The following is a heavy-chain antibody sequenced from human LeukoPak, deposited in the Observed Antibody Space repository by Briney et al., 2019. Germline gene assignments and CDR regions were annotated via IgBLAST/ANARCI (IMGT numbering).Heavy chain of an antibody. Sequence: GGSLRLSCAASGFTFSSYWMSWVRQAPGKGLEWIGFISGGTTEYAASVKGRFTISRDDSTSIAYLQMNSLTTEDTAVYYCSRGSGWLSVYWGQGTLVTVSS. CDR3: SRGSGWLSVY. CDR1: GFTFSSYW. D-gene: IGHD6-19*01. V-gene: IGHV3-49*04. CDR2: ISGGTT. J-gene: IGHJ4*02.